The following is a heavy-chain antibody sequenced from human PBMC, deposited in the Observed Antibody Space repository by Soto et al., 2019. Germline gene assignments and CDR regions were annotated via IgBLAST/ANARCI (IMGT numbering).Heavy chain of an antibody. V-gene: IGHV1-18*01. J-gene: IGHJ6*02. D-gene: IGHD3-3*01. CDR3: ARAAFWGAKQHGMDV. CDR1: GYTFTRYG. Sequence: ASVKVSCKASGYTFTRYGISWVRQAPGQGLEWMGWISGYNGDANYAQSFQGRVSMTIDTSTTTAYMELSRLRSDDTAVYYCARAAFWGAKQHGMDVWGQGTTVTGSS. CDR2: ISGYNGDA.